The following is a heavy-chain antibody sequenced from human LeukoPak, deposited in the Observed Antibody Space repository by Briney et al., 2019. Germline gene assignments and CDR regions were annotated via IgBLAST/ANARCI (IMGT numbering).Heavy chain of an antibody. CDR2: INPNGGPI. CDR1: GYTFIGYY. CDR3: VKPSRGPYYWFDL. Sequence: ASVRVSCKASGYTFIGYYMHWVRQAPGQALEWMGWINPNGGPINYEQKFQGRVTLTRDTSRNTAYMETNRLTSDDTAVYYCVKPSRGPYYWFDLWGQGTLVTVSS. J-gene: IGHJ5*02. D-gene: IGHD1-1*01. V-gene: IGHV1-2*02.